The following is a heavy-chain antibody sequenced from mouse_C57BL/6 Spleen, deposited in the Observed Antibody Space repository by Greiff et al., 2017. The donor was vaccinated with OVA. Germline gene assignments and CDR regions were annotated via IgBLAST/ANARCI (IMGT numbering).Heavy chain of an antibody. CDR3: ARLEGDGYYNWYFDV. V-gene: IGHV1-4*01. Sequence: LVESGAELARPGASVKMSCKASGYTFTSYTMHWVKQRPGPGLEWIGYINPSSGYTKYNQKFKDKATLTADKSSSTAYMQLSSLTSEDSAVYYCARLEGDGYYNWYFDVWGTGTTVTVSS. CDR1: GYTFTSYT. D-gene: IGHD2-3*01. J-gene: IGHJ1*03. CDR2: INPSSGYT.